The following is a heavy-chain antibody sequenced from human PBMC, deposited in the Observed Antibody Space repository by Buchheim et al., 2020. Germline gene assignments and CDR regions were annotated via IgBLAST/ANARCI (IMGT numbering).Heavy chain of an antibody. J-gene: IGHJ6*02. V-gene: IGHV3-23*01. CDR1: GFTFSNYA. Sequence: EVQLLESGGGLVQPGGSLRLSCAASGFTFSNYAMSWVRQAPGKGLEWVSSVSASGGSTYYTASVRGRFTISRDNSKSTLYLQMNSLRAGDTAVYYCAKALGTYYYYYGMDGWGQGTT. D-gene: IGHD3-10*01. CDR3: AKALGTYYYYYGMDG. CDR2: VSASGGST.